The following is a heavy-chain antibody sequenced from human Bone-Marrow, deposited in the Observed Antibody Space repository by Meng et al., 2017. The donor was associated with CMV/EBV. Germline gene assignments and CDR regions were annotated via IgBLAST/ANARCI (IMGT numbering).Heavy chain of an antibody. Sequence: SETLSLTCAISGASVSSNSAAWNWIRQSPSRGLEWLGRTYYRSKWYNDYAVSVKSRITINPDTSKNQFSLQLNSVTPEDTAVYYCARQYCSGGSCYYYYGMDVWGQGTTITVSS. CDR3: ARQYCSGGSCYYYYGMDV. D-gene: IGHD2-15*01. V-gene: IGHV6-1*01. CDR2: TYYRSKWYN. J-gene: IGHJ6*02. CDR1: GASVSSNSAA.